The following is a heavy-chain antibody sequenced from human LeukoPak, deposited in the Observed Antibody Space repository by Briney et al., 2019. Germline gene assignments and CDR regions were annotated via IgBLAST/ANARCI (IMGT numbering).Heavy chain of an antibody. V-gene: IGHV1-8*01. J-gene: IGHJ4*02. CDR2: MNPNSGNT. CDR1: GYTFTRYD. Sequence: ASVKVSCKPSGYTFTRYDINWVRQATGQGLEWMGWMNPNSGNTGYAQKFQGRVTMTRNTSISTAYMELSSLRSEDTAVYYCARVAEWDQNDYWGQGTLVTVSS. D-gene: IGHD1-26*01. CDR3: ARVAEWDQNDY.